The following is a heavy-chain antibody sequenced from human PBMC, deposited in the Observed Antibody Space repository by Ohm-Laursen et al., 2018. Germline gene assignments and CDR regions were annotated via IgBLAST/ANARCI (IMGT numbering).Heavy chain of an antibody. CDR3: ARSYDYGDFYVDP. D-gene: IGHD4-17*01. J-gene: IGHJ5*02. V-gene: IGHV1-2*02. CDR2: INPNTGGT. CDR1: GYTFTDYY. Sequence: SVKVSCKASGYTFTDYYIYWVRQAPGQGLEWMGCINPNTGGTIYAQNFQGRVTMTRDTSVSTAYMELTRLTSDDTAVYYCARSYDYGDFYVDPWGQGTLVTVSS.